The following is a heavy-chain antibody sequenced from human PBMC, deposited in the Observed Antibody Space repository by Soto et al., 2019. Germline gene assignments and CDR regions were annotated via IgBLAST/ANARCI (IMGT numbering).Heavy chain of an antibody. CDR3: AHGSGWLSDY. Sequence: QITLKESGPTMVKPTQTLTLTCTFSGFSLSSPAVGVNWIRQPPGKALEWLALIYWNDNNQYSPSLRSRLTITKDTSKNQVVLTMTNVDRADTATYYCAHGSGWLSDYWGQGTLVTVSS. D-gene: IGHD6-19*01. CDR1: GFSLSSPAVG. J-gene: IGHJ4*02. V-gene: IGHV2-5*01. CDR2: IYWNDNN.